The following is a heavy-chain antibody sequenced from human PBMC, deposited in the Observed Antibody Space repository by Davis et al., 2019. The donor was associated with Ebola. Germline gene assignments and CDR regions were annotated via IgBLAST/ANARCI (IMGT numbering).Heavy chain of an antibody. V-gene: IGHV1-69*04. Sequence: SVKVSCKASGGTFSTYAISWVRQAPGQGLEWMGRIIPILGIANYAQKFQGRVTITADKSTSTAYMELSSLRSEDTAVYYCARDFTMVRGVITGMDVWGQGTTVTVSS. D-gene: IGHD3-10*01. J-gene: IGHJ6*02. CDR3: ARDFTMVRGVITGMDV. CDR1: GGTFSTYA. CDR2: IIPILGIA.